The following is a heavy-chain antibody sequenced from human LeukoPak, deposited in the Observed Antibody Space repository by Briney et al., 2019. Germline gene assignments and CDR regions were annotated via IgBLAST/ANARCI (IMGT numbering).Heavy chain of an antibody. CDR1: GFTFSSYA. V-gene: IGHV3-30-3*01. J-gene: IGHJ5*02. CDR2: ISYDGSNK. CDR3: AGQWLVNEEAFDP. D-gene: IGHD6-19*01. Sequence: GGSLRLSCAASGFTFSSYAMHWVRQAPGKGLEWVAVISYDGSNKYYADSMKGRFTISRDNSKNTLYLQMNSLRADDTAVYYCAGQWLVNEEAFDPWGQGTLVTVSS.